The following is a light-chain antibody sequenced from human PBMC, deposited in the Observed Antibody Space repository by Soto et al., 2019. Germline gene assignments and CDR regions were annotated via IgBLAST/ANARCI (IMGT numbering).Light chain of an antibody. CDR1: SSDVGGYNY. V-gene: IGLV2-14*01. CDR2: DVS. CDR3: SSYTSSSTRV. J-gene: IGLJ2*01. Sequence: QSVLTQPASVSWSPGQSITISCTGTSSDVGGYNYVSWYQQHPGKAPKLMIYDVSNRPSGVSNRFSGSKSGNTASLTISGLQAEDEDDYYCSSYTSSSTRVFGGGTKLTVL.